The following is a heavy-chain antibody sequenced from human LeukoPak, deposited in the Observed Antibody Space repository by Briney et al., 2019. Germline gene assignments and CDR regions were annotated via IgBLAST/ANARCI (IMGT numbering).Heavy chain of an antibody. CDR3: AGLAAGTRIVLDS. V-gene: IGHV1-2*02. Sequence: GASVKVSCKAPGYTFTGYYMHWVRQAPGQGLEWMGWINPNSGGTYYTQKFQGRVTMTRDTSISTAYMELSRLRSDDTAMYYCAGLAAGTRIVLDSWGQGTLVTVPS. CDR1: GYTFTGYY. CDR2: INPNSGGT. D-gene: IGHD6-13*01. J-gene: IGHJ5*01.